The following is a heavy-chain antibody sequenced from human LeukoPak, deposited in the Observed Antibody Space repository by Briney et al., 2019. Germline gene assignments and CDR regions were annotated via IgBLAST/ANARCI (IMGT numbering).Heavy chain of an antibody. CDR2: INPNSGGT. Sequence: ASVKVSCKASGYTFTGCYMHWVRQAPGQGLEWMGWINPNSGGTNYAQKFQGRVTMTRDTSISTAYMELSRLRSDDTAVYYCARDPTSYDSSGYTIAGGDYWGQGTLVTVSS. V-gene: IGHV1-2*02. D-gene: IGHD3-22*01. J-gene: IGHJ4*02. CDR1: GYTFTGCY. CDR3: ARDPTSYDSSGYTIAGGDY.